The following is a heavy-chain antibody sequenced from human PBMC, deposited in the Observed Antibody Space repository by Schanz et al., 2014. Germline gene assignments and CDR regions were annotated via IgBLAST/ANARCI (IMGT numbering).Heavy chain of an antibody. V-gene: IGHV3-23*05. J-gene: IGHJ3*02. Sequence: EVQLLESGGGLVQPGGSLRLSCSASTFTFDHYAMTWVRQAPGKGLEWVAAVSSRSDEIKYADSVRGRFTISRDNSKNTLYLQMNSLRAEDTAVYYCAKGRFWELSAFDIWGQGTMVTVSS. CDR2: VSSRSDEI. D-gene: IGHD3-10*01. CDR3: AKGRFWELSAFDI. CDR1: TFTFDHYA.